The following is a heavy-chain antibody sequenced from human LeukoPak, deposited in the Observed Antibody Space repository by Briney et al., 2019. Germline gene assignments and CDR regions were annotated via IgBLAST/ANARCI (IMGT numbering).Heavy chain of an antibody. CDR3: AKDSGESDFWSGYPFDP. V-gene: IGHV3-30*02. CDR2: IRYDGSNK. CDR1: GFTFSSYG. D-gene: IGHD3-3*01. J-gene: IGHJ5*02. Sequence: GGSLRLSCAASGFTFSSYGMHWVRQAPGKGLEWVAFIRYDGSNKYYADSVKGRFTISRDNSKNTLYLQMNSLRAEDTAVYYCAKDSGESDFWSGYPFDPWGQGTLVTVSS.